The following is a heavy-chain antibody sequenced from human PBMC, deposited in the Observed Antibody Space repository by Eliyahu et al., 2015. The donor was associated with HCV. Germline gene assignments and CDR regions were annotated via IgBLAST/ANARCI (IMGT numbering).Heavy chain of an antibody. CDR3: AKGQSGSNVAVFGS. Sequence: QVQLQQSGPGLVKPSQTLSLTCAISGDSVXNTNAAWNWIRQSPSRGLEWLGRTYYRTKWYEDYAVSVRSRITIKPDTSKNQFSLQLNSVTPEDTAVYFCAKGQSGSNVAVFGSWGQGTLVTVSS. CDR1: GDSVXNTNAA. CDR2: TYYRTKWYE. D-gene: IGHD1-26*01. J-gene: IGHJ4*02. V-gene: IGHV6-1*01.